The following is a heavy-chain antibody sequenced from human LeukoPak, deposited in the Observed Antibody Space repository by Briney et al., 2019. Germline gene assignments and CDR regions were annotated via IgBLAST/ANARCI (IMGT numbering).Heavy chain of an antibody. CDR1: GFTFSSYD. V-gene: IGHV3-48*01. J-gene: IGHJ4*02. Sequence: GGSLRLSCAASGFTFSSYDMNWVRQAPGKGLEWVSFITKSSNTIYYADSMKGRFTISRDNAKNSLYLQMNSLRAEDTAVYYCVRERRGGSFDYGGQGTLVPVSS. CDR3: VRERRGGSFDY. CDR2: ITKSSNTI. D-gene: IGHD2-15*01.